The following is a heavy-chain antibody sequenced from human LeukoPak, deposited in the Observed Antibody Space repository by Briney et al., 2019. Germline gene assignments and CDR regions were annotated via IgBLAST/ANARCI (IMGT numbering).Heavy chain of an antibody. D-gene: IGHD5-24*01. J-gene: IGHJ4*02. V-gene: IGHV6-1*01. CDR2: TYYRSKWYN. CDR3: ARSATEKAGYKEFDY. CDR1: GDSVSINSAA. Sequence: SQTLSLTCALSGDSVSINSAAWNWIRQSPSRGLEWLGRTYYRSKWYNDYAVSVKSRITINPDTSKNPFSLQLNSVTPEDTAVYYCARSATEKAGYKEFDYWGQGTLVTVSS.